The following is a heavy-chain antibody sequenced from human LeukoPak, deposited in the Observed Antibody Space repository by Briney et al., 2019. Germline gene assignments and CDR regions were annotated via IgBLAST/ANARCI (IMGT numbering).Heavy chain of an antibody. Sequence: SETLSLTCAVYGRSFSGYYWTWIRQTPEKGLEWIGEMNPSGSTNYNPSLKSRVTISVDTSKNQFSLELSSVTAADTAVYYCARGRQDVTMIVVVMTAVSYYLDVWGRGTTVTVS. D-gene: IGHD3-22*01. CDR2: MNPSGST. V-gene: IGHV4-34*01. J-gene: IGHJ6*03. CDR3: ARGRQDVTMIVVVMTAVSYYLDV. CDR1: GRSFSGYY.